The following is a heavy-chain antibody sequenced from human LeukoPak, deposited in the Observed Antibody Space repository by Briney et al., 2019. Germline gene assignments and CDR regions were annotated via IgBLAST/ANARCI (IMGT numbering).Heavy chain of an antibody. CDR3: ARAHYYDSSGLDF. Sequence: GGSLRLSCAASGFTFSDSYMTWIRQAPGKGLEWVSFISNSGDSIYYADSVKGRFTISRDNAKNSLYLQMNSLRAEDTAVYYCARAHYYDSSGLDFWGQGTLVTVSS. D-gene: IGHD3-22*01. CDR1: GFTFSDSY. CDR2: ISNSGDSI. J-gene: IGHJ4*02. V-gene: IGHV3-11*04.